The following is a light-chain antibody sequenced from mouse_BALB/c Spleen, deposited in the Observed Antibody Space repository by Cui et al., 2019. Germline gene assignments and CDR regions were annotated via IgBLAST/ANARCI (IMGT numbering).Light chain of an antibody. CDR3: QQWSSNPLT. V-gene: IGKV4-68*01. Sequence: QIVLTQSPALMSASPGEKVTITCSASSSLSYMYWYQQKPRSSPKPWIYLTSNLASGVPARFSGSGSGTSYSLTISSMEAEDAATYYCQQWSSNPLTFGAGTKLELK. CDR2: LTS. CDR1: SSLSY. J-gene: IGKJ5*01.